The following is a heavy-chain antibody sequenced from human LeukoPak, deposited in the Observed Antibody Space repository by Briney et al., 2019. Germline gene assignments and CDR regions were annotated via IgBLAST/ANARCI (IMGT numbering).Heavy chain of an antibody. V-gene: IGHV3-23*01. CDR1: GFTFSSYA. D-gene: IGHD3-9*01. CDR2: ISGSGGST. CDR3: AKDMVEYDILTGYYFV. Sequence: PGGSLRLSCAASGFTFSSYAMSWVRQAPGKGLEWVSAISGSGGSTYYADSVKCRFTISRDNSKNTRYLQMNSLRAEDTAVYYCAKDMVEYDILTGYYFVWGQGTLVTVSS. J-gene: IGHJ4*02.